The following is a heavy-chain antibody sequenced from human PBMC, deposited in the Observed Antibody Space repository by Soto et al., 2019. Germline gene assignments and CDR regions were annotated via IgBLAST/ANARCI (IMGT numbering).Heavy chain of an antibody. CDR2: INHSGST. V-gene: IGHV4-34*01. J-gene: IGHJ4*02. Sequence: QVQLQQWGAGLLKPSETLSLTCAVYGGSFSGYYWSWIRQPPGKGLEWIGEINHSGSTNYNPSLKSRVTISVDTSKNQFSLKLSSVTAADTAVYYCAVVVVVAAIKYFDYWGQGTLVTVSS. CDR3: AVVVVVAAIKYFDY. CDR1: GGSFSGYY. D-gene: IGHD2-15*01.